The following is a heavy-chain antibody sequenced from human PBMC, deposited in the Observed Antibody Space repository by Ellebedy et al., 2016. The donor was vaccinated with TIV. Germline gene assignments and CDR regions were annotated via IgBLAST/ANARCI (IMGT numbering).Heavy chain of an antibody. V-gene: IGHV1-18*04. CDR3: VRESRHDWGDFDL. J-gene: IGHJ2*01. CDR2: ISPYSGNT. Sequence: ASVRVSCKASGYNFLNYGVSWVRQAPRQGLEWMGWISPYSGNTKSPRKLQGRVTMTTDTSTSTASMDLRSLKSDDTAFYYCVRESRHDWGDFDLWGRGTLVTVSS. D-gene: IGHD3-9*01. CDR1: GYNFLNYG.